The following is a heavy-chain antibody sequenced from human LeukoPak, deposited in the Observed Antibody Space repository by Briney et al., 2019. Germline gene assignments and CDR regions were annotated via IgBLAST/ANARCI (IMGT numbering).Heavy chain of an antibody. Sequence: PSETLSLTCTVSGGSISSSTYYWGWIRQPPGKGLEWIGSIYYSGSTNYNPSLKSRVTISVDTSKNQFSLKLSSVTAADTAVYYCARVDTEDYYFDYWGQGTLVTVSS. CDR1: GGSISSSTYY. CDR3: ARVDTEDYYFDY. J-gene: IGHJ4*02. D-gene: IGHD5-18*01. V-gene: IGHV4-39*07. CDR2: IYYSGST.